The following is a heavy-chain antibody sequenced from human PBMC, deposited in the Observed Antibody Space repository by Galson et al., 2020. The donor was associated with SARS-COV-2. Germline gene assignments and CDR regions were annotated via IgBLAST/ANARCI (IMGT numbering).Heavy chain of an antibody. CDR3: ATDGDGFDY. J-gene: IGHJ4*02. V-gene: IGHV3-7*01. CDR2: VNEAGNKK. D-gene: IGHD4-17*01. CDR1: GLTLSKHW. Sequence: GGSLRLSCTVSGLTLSKHWMSWVRQAPGKGLEWVADVNEAGNKKYYTESVKGRFSISKDSAKNSLYLQMNSLRAEDTALYYCATDGDGFDYWGQGTLVTVSS.